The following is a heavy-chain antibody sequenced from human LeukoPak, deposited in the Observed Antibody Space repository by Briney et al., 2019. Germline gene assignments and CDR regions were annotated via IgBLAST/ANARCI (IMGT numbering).Heavy chain of an antibody. CDR2: INSNSGGT. J-gene: IGHJ4*02. CDR3: ARSDHSDSGGYYPNY. D-gene: IGHD3-22*01. Sequence: GASVKVSCKASGYTFSGYYMNWVRQAPGQGLEWMGCINSNSGGTAYAQKFQGRVAITRDTSINTAYMELTGLRSDDTGVYYCARSDHSDSGGYYPNYWGQGTLVTVSS. CDR1: GYTFSGYY. V-gene: IGHV1-2*02.